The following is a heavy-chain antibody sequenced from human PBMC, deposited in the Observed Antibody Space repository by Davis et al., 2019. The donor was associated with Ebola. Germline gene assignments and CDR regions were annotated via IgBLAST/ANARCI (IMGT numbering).Heavy chain of an antibody. CDR2: ISAYNGNT. D-gene: IGHD4-23*01. CDR1: AYTFTRNA. Sequence: ASVKVSCKASAYTFTRNAITWVRQAPGQGPEWMGWISAYNGNTNYAQKLQGRVTMTTDTSTSTAYMELRSLRSDDTAVYYCARGSTPEDYWGQGTLVTVSS. V-gene: IGHV1-18*01. J-gene: IGHJ4*02. CDR3: ARGSTPEDY.